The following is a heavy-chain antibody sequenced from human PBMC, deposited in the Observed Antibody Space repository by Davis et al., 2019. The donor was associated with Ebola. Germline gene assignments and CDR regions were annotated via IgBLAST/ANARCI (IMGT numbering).Heavy chain of an antibody. CDR1: GFPFSAYA. J-gene: IGHJ5*02. V-gene: IGHV3-23*01. CDR3: VRDRPNSCFDP. Sequence: GESLKISCAASGFPFSAYAMSWVRQPPGEGLQWVSTVSISGRDTYYIDSVMGRFTISRDNAKNMLYLQMNSLRLEDTAVYYCVRDRPNSCFDPWGQGTLVTVFS. CDR2: VSISGRDT.